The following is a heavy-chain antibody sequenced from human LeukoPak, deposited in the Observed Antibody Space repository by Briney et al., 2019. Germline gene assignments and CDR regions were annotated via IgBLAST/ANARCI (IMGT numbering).Heavy chain of an antibody. Sequence: SETLSLTCTVSGGSISSGDYYWSWIRQPPGEGLEWIGYIYYSGSTYYNPSLKSRVTISVDTSKNQFSLKLSSVTAADTAVYYCARAYYYDSSANPPAFDIWGQGTMVTVSS. V-gene: IGHV4-30-4*01. D-gene: IGHD3-22*01. CDR2: IYYSGST. J-gene: IGHJ3*02. CDR1: GGSISSGDYY. CDR3: ARAYYYDSSANPPAFDI.